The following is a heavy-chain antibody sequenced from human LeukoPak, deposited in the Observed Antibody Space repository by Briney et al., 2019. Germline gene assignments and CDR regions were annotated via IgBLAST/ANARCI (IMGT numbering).Heavy chain of an antibody. Sequence: GGSLRLSCAASGFTFSSYWMHWVRQAPGKGLVWVSRINSNGSSTSYADSVKGRFTISRDNAKNTLYLQMNSLRAEDTAVYYCARGYYGYNSYYFDYWGQGTLVTVSS. D-gene: IGHD5-24*01. CDR2: INSNGSST. V-gene: IGHV3-74*01. J-gene: IGHJ4*02. CDR3: ARGYYGYNSYYFDY. CDR1: GFTFSSYW.